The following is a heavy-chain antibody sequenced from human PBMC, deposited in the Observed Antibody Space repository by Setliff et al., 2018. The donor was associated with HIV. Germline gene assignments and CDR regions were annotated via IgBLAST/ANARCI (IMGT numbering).Heavy chain of an antibody. V-gene: IGHV4-38-2*02. Sequence: PSETLSLTCTVSGYSINSAYYWGWIRQPPGKGLEWIGTIYHSGTTYYNPSLKSRVTISGDTSKNHFSLKLTSVTAADTAVYYCARDIIARTYWYFDLWGRGTLVTVSS. CDR3: ARDIIARTYWYFDL. J-gene: IGHJ2*01. CDR1: GYSINSAYY. CDR2: IYHSGTT. D-gene: IGHD1-1*01.